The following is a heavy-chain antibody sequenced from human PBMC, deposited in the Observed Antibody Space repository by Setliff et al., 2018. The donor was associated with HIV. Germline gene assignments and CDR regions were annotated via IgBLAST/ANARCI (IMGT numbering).Heavy chain of an antibody. V-gene: IGHV1-46*01. J-gene: IGHJ4*02. D-gene: IGHD5-12*01. CDR1: GYTFTAYY. Sequence: RASVKVSCKSSGYTFTAYYMHWVRQAPGQGPEWMGIINPSAGSTTYAQKFQGRVTMTRDTSTSTFYMELRSLRSDDTGVYYCAIDGAGGWLRPMPDYWGQGTLVTVSS. CDR3: AIDGAGGWLRPMPDY. CDR2: INPSAGST.